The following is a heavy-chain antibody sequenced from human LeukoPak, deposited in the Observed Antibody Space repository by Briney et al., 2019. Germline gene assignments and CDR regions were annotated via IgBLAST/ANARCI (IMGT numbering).Heavy chain of an antibody. D-gene: IGHD3-10*01. V-gene: IGHV3-13*05. Sequence: QSGGSLRLSCTASGFTFSSYDMHWVRQDKGKGLECVSAISTAGDPYYLGSVKGRFTISRENAKNSFYLQMNSLRAGDTAVYYCAKRVPSGDYYFDYWGQGTLVTVSS. CDR1: GFTFSSYD. CDR2: ISTAGDP. J-gene: IGHJ4*02. CDR3: AKRVPSGDYYFDY.